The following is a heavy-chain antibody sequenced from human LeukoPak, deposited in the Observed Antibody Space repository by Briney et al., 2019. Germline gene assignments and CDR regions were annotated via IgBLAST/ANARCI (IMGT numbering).Heavy chain of an antibody. Sequence: GGSLRLSCAASGFTFSSYGMHRVRQAPGKGLEWVSSIFPSGGEIHYADSVRGRFTISRDNSKSTLSLQMNSLRAEDTAVYYCSVATDFMDVWGKGTTVTISS. V-gene: IGHV3-23*01. CDR2: IFPSGGEI. J-gene: IGHJ6*03. D-gene: IGHD5-12*01. CDR3: SVATDFMDV. CDR1: GFTFSSYG.